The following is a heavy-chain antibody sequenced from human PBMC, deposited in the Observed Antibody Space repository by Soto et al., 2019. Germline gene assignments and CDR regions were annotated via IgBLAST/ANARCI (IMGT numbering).Heavy chain of an antibody. Sequence: QVQVVESGGGVVQPGTSLRLSCAASGFTFSVSAMHWVRQAPGKGLEWVAGISSDGSHQYYADSVRGRFTISRDNPKNTLDLQMNSLRTEYTTLYYCAMPYSIRTICNLYSYGMEVSRRGPTVTISS. CDR3: AMPYSIRTICNLYSYGMEV. CDR2: ISSDGSHQ. CDR1: GFTFSVSA. V-gene: IGHV3-30-3*01. J-gene: IGHJ6*01. D-gene: IGHD2-15*01.